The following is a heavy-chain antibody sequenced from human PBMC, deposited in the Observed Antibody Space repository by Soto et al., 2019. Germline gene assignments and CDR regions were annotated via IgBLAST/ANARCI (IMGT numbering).Heavy chain of an antibody. CDR3: ARHTTLYDFWSRYYIALSLDAFDI. Sequence: QVQLVQSGAEVKKPGASVKVSCKASGYTFTSYGISWVRQAPGQGLEWMGWIRAYNGNTNYAQKLQGRVTMTTDTSTSTAYMELRSLRSDDTAVYYCARHTTLYDFWSRYYIALSLDAFDIWGQGTMVTVSS. V-gene: IGHV1-18*01. CDR2: IRAYNGNT. J-gene: IGHJ3*02. CDR1: GYTFTSYG. D-gene: IGHD3-3*01.